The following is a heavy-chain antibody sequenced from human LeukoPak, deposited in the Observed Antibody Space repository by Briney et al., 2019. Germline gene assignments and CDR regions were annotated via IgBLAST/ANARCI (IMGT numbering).Heavy chain of an antibody. CDR2: IYTSGST. V-gene: IGHV4-59*10. Sequence: SETLSLTCAVYGGSFSGYYWSWIRQPPGKGLEWIGRIYTSGSTNYNPSLKSRVTMSVDTSKNQFSLKLSSVTAADTAVYYCARVFVYSSHGDVWGKGTTVTISS. CDR1: GGSFSGYY. J-gene: IGHJ6*04. D-gene: IGHD6-13*01. CDR3: ARVFVYSSHGDV.